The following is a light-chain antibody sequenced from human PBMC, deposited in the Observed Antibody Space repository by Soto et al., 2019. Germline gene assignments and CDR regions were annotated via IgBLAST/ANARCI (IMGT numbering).Light chain of an antibody. CDR2: EVS. CDR1: SGDVGAYNF. Sequence: QSALTQPASVSGSPGQSITISCTGTSGDVGAYNFVSWYQQHPGKAPKLMIYEVSDRPSGVSNRFSGSKSGNTASLTISVLQAEDEAIYYCSSYTTTSNYVFGTGTKLTVL. J-gene: IGLJ1*01. CDR3: SSYTTTSNYV. V-gene: IGLV2-14*01.